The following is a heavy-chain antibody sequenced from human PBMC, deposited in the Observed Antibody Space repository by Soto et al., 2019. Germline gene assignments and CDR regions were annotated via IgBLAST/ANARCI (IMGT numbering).Heavy chain of an antibody. CDR3: TTEGVYSSGWPDAFDI. CDR2: IKSKTDGGTT. J-gene: IGHJ3*02. D-gene: IGHD6-19*01. V-gene: IGHV3-15*01. Sequence: APGKGLEWVGRIKSKTDGGTTDYAAPVKGRFTISRDDSKNTLYLQMNRLKTEDTAVYYCTTEGVYSSGWPDAFDIWGQGTIVTVSS.